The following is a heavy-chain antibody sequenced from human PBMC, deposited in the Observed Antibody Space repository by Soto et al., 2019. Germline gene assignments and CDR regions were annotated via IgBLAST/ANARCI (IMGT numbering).Heavy chain of an antibody. CDR2: IYLGGSI. Sequence: PSETLSLTCTVSGGSISSYYWSWIRHPPGKGLEWIGYIYLGGSINYNPSLKSRVIISVDTAKNQFSLSLSSVTAADTAVYYCTGAYDIDGYILDPWGQGTSVTVSS. V-gene: IGHV4-59*01. J-gene: IGHJ5*02. D-gene: IGHD3-22*01. CDR1: GGSISSYY. CDR3: TGAYDIDGYILDP.